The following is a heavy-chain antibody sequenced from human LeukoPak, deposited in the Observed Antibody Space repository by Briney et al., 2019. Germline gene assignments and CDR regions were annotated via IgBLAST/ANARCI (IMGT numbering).Heavy chain of an antibody. CDR3: ARGKSGSYGTKGY. Sequence: GGSLRLSCVASGVTFSSYWMSWVRQAPGKGLECMADIKQDGSEKYYVDSVKGRFTISRDNAKNSLYLQMNSLRVEDTAVYYCARGKSGSYGTKGYWGQGTLVTVSS. D-gene: IGHD1-26*01. CDR2: IKQDGSEK. J-gene: IGHJ4*02. CDR1: GVTFSSYW. V-gene: IGHV3-7*01.